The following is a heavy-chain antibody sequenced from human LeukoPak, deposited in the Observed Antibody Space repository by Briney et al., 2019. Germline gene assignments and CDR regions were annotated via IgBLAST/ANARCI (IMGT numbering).Heavy chain of an antibody. J-gene: IGHJ4*02. CDR1: GFTFSNYA. V-gene: IGHV3-23*01. Sequence: GGSLRLSCAASGFTFSNYAMSWVRQAPGKGLEWVSAISGSGGSTYYVDSVKGRFTISRDNSKNTLYLQMCSLRAEDTAVHYCAKGTVLTGYYSLDYWGQGTLVTVSS. D-gene: IGHD3-9*01. CDR3: AKGTVLTGYYSLDY. CDR2: ISGSGGST.